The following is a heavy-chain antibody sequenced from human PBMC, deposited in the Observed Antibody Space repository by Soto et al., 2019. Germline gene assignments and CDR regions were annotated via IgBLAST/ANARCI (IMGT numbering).Heavy chain of an antibody. CDR1: GYTFTSYA. D-gene: IGHD3-3*02. J-gene: IGHJ6*02. CDR3: ARSIPFGYGMDV. Sequence: VKVSCKASGYTFTSYAMHWVRQAPGQRLEWMGWINAGNGNTKYSQKFQGRVTITRDTSASTAYMELSSLRSEDTAVYYCARSIPFGYGMDVWGQGTTVNVSS. V-gene: IGHV1-3*01. CDR2: INAGNGNT.